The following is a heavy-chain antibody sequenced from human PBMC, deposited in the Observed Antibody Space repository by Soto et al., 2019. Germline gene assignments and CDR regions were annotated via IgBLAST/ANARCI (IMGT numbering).Heavy chain of an antibody. D-gene: IGHD3-22*01. CDR2: ISSTSTYI. J-gene: IGHJ4*02. V-gene: IGHV3-21*06. CDR3: VRARATDSRPDY. CDR1: GFTFSLYS. Sequence: VGSLRLSCTASGFTFSLYSMIWVRRAPGKGLEWVSSISSTSTYIYFADSLKGRLTISRDNAKNSLFLQMDSLRAEDTAIYYCVRARATDSRPDYWGQGTLVTVSS.